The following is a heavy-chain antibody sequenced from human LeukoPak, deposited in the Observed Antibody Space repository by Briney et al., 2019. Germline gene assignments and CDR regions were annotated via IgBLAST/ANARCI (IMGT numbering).Heavy chain of an antibody. CDR3: ARSPTAINGYFDP. D-gene: IGHD2-2*01. CDR1: RFTFSSYA. J-gene: IGHJ5*02. V-gene: IGHV3-23*01. CDR2: ISGGGGST. Sequence: GGSLRLSCAASRFTFSSYAMSWVRQAPGKGLEWVSTISGGGGSTYYADSVKGRFTISRDNSKNTLYLQMNSLRADDTAVYYCARSPTAINGYFDPWGQGTLVTVSS.